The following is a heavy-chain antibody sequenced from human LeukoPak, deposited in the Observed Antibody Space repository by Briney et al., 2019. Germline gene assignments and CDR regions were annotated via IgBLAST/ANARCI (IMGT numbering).Heavy chain of an antibody. J-gene: IGHJ1*01. CDR2: MNPNSGNT. D-gene: IGHD6-19*01. V-gene: IGHV1-8*01. Sequence: ASVTVSCKASGYTFTSYDINWVRQATGQGLEWMGWMNPNSGNTGYAQKFQGRVTMTRNTSISTAYMELSSLRSEDTAVYYCARGRYSSGWYRIRAQYFQHWGQGTLVTVSS. CDR3: ARGRYSSGWYRIRAQYFQH. CDR1: GYTFTSYD.